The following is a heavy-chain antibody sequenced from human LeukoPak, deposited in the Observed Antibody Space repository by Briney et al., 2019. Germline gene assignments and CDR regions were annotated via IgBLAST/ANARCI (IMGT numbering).Heavy chain of an antibody. CDR1: GFTFSSYA. CDR2: ISGSGGST. V-gene: IGHV3-23*01. D-gene: IGHD2-15*01. Sequence: GGSLRLSCAASGFTFSSYAMSWVRQAPGKGLEWVSAISGSGGSTYYADSVKGRFTISRDNSKNTLYLQMNSLRAEDTAVYYCAKLGCSGGSCYIGYWGQGTLVTVSS. CDR3: AKLGCSGGSCYIGY. J-gene: IGHJ4*02.